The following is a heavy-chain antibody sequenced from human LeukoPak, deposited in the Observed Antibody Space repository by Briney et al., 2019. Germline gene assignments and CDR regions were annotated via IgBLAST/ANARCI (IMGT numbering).Heavy chain of an antibody. CDR2: MNPNSGNT. V-gene: IGHV1-8*03. CDR1: GYTFTGYY. CDR3: AVAGTSNFDY. D-gene: IGHD6-19*01. J-gene: IGHJ4*02. Sequence: ASVKVSCKASGYTFTGYYMHWVRQATGQGLEWMGWMNPNSGNTGYAQKFQGRVTITRNTSISTAYMELSSLRSEDTAVYYCAVAGTSNFDYWGQGTLVTVSS.